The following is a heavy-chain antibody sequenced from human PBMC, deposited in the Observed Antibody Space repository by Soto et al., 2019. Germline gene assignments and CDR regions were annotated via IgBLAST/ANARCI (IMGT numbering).Heavy chain of an antibody. CDR3: ARDLDVVVPAAIGASYYYGMDV. CDR1: GYTFTSYY. V-gene: IGHV1-46*01. J-gene: IGHJ6*02. Sequence: HVQLVQSGAEVKKPGASVKVSCKASGYTFTSYYMHWVRQAPGQGLESMGIINPSGGSTSYAQKFQGRVTMTRDTSTSTVYMELSSLRSEDTAVYYCARDLDVVVPAAIGASYYYGMDVWGQGTTVTVSS. D-gene: IGHD2-2*02. CDR2: INPSGGST.